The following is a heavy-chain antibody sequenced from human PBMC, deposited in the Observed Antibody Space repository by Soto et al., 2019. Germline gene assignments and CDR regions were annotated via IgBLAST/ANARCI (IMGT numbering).Heavy chain of an antibody. Sequence: SVKVSCKASGGTFSSYAISWVRQAPGQGLEWMGGIIPIFGTANYAQKFQGRVTITADESTSTAYMELSSLRSEDTAVYYCAVILYSSSWYRYGMDVWGQGTTVTVSS. CDR3: AVILYSSSWYRYGMDV. D-gene: IGHD6-13*01. CDR1: GGTFSSYA. CDR2: IIPIFGTA. V-gene: IGHV1-69*13. J-gene: IGHJ6*02.